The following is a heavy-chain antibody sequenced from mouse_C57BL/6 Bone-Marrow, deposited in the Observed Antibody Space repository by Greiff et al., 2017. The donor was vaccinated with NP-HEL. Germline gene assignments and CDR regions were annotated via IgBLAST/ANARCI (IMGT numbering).Heavy chain of an antibody. CDR2: ITHSGET. Sequence: VQGVESGPGLVKPSQSLFLSCSITGFPITSGYYWFWIRQPPGKPLEWMGYITHSGETFYNQSLQSPTSITRETSNNQFFLQLNSVTTEDTAMYYGADDYDGYWYFDVWGTGTTVTVSS. J-gene: IGHJ1*03. CDR3: ADDYDGYWYFDV. V-gene: IGHV12-3*01. D-gene: IGHD2-3*01. CDR1: GFPITSGYY.